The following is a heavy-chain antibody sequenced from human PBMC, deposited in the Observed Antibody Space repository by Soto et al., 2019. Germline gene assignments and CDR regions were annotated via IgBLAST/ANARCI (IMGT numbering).Heavy chain of an antibody. Sequence: EVQLVESGGGLVQPGGSLRLSCAASGFTVSSSYMGWVRQAPGKGLEWVASVYSGGNTYYADSVRGRFTISTDNSKDTLYLQINCLRVDDTAMYYCARHFGFYWYFDLWGRGTLVTVSS. D-gene: IGHD3-16*01. V-gene: IGHV3-66*04. CDR1: GFTVSSSY. CDR2: VYSGGNT. J-gene: IGHJ2*01. CDR3: ARHFGFYWYFDL.